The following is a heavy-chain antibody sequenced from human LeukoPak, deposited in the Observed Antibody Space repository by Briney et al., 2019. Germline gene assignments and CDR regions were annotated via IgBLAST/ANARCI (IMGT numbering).Heavy chain of an antibody. D-gene: IGHD4-11*01. Sequence: KFGESLKISCQGSGYSFTSYWISWVRQMPGKGLEWMGRIDPSDSYTIYSPSFQGHVTISVDKSIRTAYVQWSSLTASDTAMYYCAKHRAYINAPFDHWGQGTLVTVSS. CDR1: GYSFTSYW. CDR3: AKHRAYINAPFDH. J-gene: IGHJ4*02. CDR2: IDPSDSYT. V-gene: IGHV5-10-1*01.